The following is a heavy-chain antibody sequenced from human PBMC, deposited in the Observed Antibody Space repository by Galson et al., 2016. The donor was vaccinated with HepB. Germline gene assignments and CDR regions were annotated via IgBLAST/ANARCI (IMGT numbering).Heavy chain of an antibody. CDR2: IRGKANNNAA. CDR1: GFAFSSSA. V-gene: IGHV3-73*01. CDR3: TSLSGGRNYAFDY. Sequence: SLRLSCAASGFAFSSSAIRWVRQSSGGGLEWLGRIRGKANNNAAAYAASVKGRFTISRDDSNNTAYLQMNRLKTEDTAVYYCTSLSGGRNYAFDYWGQGAHVIVSS. D-gene: IGHD4-11*01. J-gene: IGHJ4*02.